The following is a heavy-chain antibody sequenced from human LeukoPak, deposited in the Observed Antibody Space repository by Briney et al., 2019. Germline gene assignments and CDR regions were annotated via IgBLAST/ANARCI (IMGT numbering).Heavy chain of an antibody. V-gene: IGHV4-59*01. Sequence: SETLSLACTVSGGSISSYYWSWIRQPPGKGLEWIGYIYYSGSTNYNPSLKSRVTISVDTSKNQFSLKLSSVTAADTAVYYCARDSNYYDSSGVDYWGQGTLVTVSS. CDR1: GGSISSYY. CDR2: IYYSGST. J-gene: IGHJ4*02. D-gene: IGHD3-22*01. CDR3: ARDSNYYDSSGVDY.